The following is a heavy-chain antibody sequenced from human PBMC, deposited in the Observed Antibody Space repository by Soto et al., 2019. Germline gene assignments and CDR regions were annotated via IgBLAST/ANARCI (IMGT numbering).Heavy chain of an antibody. D-gene: IGHD6-19*01. Sequence: SETLSLTCTASGGSVSSGSYYWSWIRQPPGKGLEWIGYIYYSGSTNYNPSLKSRVTISVDTSKNQFSLKLSSVTAADTAVYYCARQSIAVARDYFDYWGQGTLVTVSS. CDR2: IYYSGST. J-gene: IGHJ4*02. V-gene: IGHV4-61*01. CDR1: GGSVSSGSYY. CDR3: ARQSIAVARDYFDY.